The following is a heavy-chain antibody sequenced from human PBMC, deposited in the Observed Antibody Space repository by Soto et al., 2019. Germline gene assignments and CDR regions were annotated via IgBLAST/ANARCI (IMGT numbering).Heavy chain of an antibody. V-gene: IGHV3-30*03. CDR1: GFTFSSYG. Sequence: QPGGSLRLSCAASGFTFSSYGMHWVRQAPGKGLEWVAVISYDGSNKYYADSVKGRFTISRDNSKNTLYLQMNSLRAEDTAVYYCVSFVASIPYWGQGTQVTVSS. D-gene: IGHD5-12*01. CDR3: VSFVASIPY. CDR2: ISYDGSNK. J-gene: IGHJ4*02.